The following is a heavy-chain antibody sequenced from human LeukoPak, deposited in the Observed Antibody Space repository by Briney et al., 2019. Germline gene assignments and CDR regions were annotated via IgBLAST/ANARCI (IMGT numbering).Heavy chain of an antibody. J-gene: IGHJ4*02. Sequence: GGSLRLSCAASGLNFSVYYMTWIRQAPGNGLEWLSHISKSGTTVYYADSVKGRFTISRDSAKNSLYLHMNSLRADDTAVYYCAAGVALDYWGQGALVTVSS. CDR2: ISKSGTTV. V-gene: IGHV3-11*01. CDR1: GLNFSVYY. CDR3: AAGVALDY. D-gene: IGHD7-27*01.